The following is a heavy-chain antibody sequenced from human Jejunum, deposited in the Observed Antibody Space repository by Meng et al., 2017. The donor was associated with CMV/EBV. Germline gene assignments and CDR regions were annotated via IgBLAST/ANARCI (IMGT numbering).Heavy chain of an antibody. CDR2: ISGGGGTT. Sequence: AAGFAFNTFVMSWVRQAPGKGLEWVSGISGGGGTTYFADSVKGRFTISKDNSKNTLYLQMNSLRVEDTAVYYCAKGLAAARFDAWGQGTLVTVSS. CDR1: GFAFNTFV. V-gene: IGHV3-23*01. J-gene: IGHJ5*02. D-gene: IGHD6-13*01. CDR3: AKGLAAARFDA.